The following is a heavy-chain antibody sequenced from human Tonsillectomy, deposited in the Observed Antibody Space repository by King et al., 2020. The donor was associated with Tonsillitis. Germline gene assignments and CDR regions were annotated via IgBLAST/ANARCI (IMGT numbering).Heavy chain of an antibody. CDR2: ITSSSYYI. Sequence: VQLVESGGGLVKPGGSLRLSCAASGFTFSSYSMNWVRQAPGKGLEWVSSITSSSYYIYYADSVKGRYTVSRDNAKNSLYLQMNSLRAEDTAVYYCARDSGALWGFDSWGQGTLVTVSS. V-gene: IGHV3-21*01. CDR3: ARDSGALWGFDS. CDR1: GFTFSSYS. J-gene: IGHJ4*02. D-gene: IGHD1-26*01.